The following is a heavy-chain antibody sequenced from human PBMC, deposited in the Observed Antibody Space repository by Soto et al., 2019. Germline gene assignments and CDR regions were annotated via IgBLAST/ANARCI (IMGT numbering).Heavy chain of an antibody. Sequence: QVQLQQWGAGLLKPSETLSLTCAVYGGSFSGYDWGWIRQPPGKGLEWIGEINHSGSTNYNPSLKSRGTIPVATSKTQFSLKLSSVTAADKAVYYCARARISRVTRHWLDPWGQGTLVTVSS. D-gene: IGHD4-4*01. CDR3: ARARISRVTRHWLDP. V-gene: IGHV4-34*01. CDR2: INHSGST. J-gene: IGHJ5*02. CDR1: GGSFSGYD.